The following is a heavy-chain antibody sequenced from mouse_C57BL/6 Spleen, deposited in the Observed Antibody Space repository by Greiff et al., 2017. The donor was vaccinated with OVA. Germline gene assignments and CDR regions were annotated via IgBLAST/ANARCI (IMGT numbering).Heavy chain of an antibody. CDR1: GYTFTSYW. J-gene: IGHJ2*01. Sequence: QVQLQQPGAELVKPGASVKLSCKASGYTFTSYWMHWVKQRPGQGLEWIGMIHPNSGSTNYNEKFKSKATLTVDKSSSTAYMQLSSLTSEDSAVYYCAILYYSNCVGYFDYWGQGTTLTVSS. V-gene: IGHV1-64*01. D-gene: IGHD2-5*01. CDR3: AILYYSNCVGYFDY. CDR2: IHPNSGST.